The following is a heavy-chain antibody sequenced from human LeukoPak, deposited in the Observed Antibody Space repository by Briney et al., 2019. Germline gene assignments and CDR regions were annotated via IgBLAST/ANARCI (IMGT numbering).Heavy chain of an antibody. CDR1: GGTFSSYA. V-gene: IGHV1-69*05. Sequence: SVKVSCKASGGTFSSYAISWVRQAPGQGLEWMGGIIPIFGTANYAQKFQGRVAITTDESTSTAYMELSSLRSEDTAVYYCARDGGYCSSTSCPALTLDYWGQGTLVTVSS. CDR2: IIPIFGTA. J-gene: IGHJ4*02. CDR3: ARDGGYCSSTSCPALTLDY. D-gene: IGHD2-2*01.